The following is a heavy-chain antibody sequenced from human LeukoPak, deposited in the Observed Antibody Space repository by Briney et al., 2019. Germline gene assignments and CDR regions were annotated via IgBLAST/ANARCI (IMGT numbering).Heavy chain of an antibody. D-gene: IGHD1-7*01. Sequence: SETLSLTCAVYGGSFSGYYWSWIRQPPGKGLEWIGEINHSGSTNYNPSLKSRVTISVDTSKNQFSLKLSSVTAADTAVYYCARGRTGTTLDPWGQGTLVTVSS. V-gene: IGHV4-34*01. CDR3: ARGRTGTTLDP. CDR2: INHSGST. J-gene: IGHJ5*02. CDR1: GGSFSGYY.